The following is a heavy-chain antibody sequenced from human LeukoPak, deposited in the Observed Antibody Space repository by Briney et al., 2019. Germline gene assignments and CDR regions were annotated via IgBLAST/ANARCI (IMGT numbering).Heavy chain of an antibody. CDR3: AKDIGGYSYGYGFDY. D-gene: IGHD5-18*01. CDR1: GFTFNNYA. J-gene: IGHJ4*02. CDR2: ISYDGTNK. V-gene: IGHV3-30*01. Sequence: GRSLRLSCAASGFTFNNYAMYWVRQAPGKGLEWVALISYDGTNKYYADSVKGRLTISRDNSKSTLYVQMNSLRAEDTALYYCAKDIGGYSYGYGFDYWGQGTLVTVSS.